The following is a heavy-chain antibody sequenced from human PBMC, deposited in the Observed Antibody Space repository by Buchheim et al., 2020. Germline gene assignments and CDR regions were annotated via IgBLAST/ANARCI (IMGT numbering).Heavy chain of an antibody. CDR3: AKAFGGATSYYYGMGV. V-gene: IGHV3-23*01. CDR2: ISGSGGST. D-gene: IGHD3-16*01. Sequence: EVQLLESGGGLVQPGGSLRLSCAASGFTFISYAMSWVRQAPGKGLEWVSGISGSGGSTYYADSVKGRFPISRDNSKNTLYLQMNSIRAEDTAVYYCAKAFGGATSYYYGMGVWGQGTT. CDR1: GFTFISYA. J-gene: IGHJ6*02.